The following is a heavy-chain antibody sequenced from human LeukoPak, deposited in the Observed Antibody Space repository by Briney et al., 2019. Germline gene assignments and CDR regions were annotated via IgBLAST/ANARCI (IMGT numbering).Heavy chain of an antibody. J-gene: IGHJ4*02. Sequence: GGSLRLSCAASGFTVSSDYMGWVRQAPEKGLEWVSLISSGGSTYYADSLKGRFTISRNNSKNTLYLQMNSLRAEDTAVYYCGRVGDGYNDNYWGQGTLVTVSS. CDR2: ISSGGST. CDR1: GFTVSSDY. CDR3: GRVGDGYNDNY. V-gene: IGHV3-66*01. D-gene: IGHD5-12*01.